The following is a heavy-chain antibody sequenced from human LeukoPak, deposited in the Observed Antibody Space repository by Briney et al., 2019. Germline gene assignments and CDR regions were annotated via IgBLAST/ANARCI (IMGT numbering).Heavy chain of an antibody. V-gene: IGHV4-59*01. CDR1: GGSISSYY. CDR2: IYYSGST. D-gene: IGHD1-26*01. J-gene: IGHJ3*02. CDR3: ASLGASGDAFDI. Sequence: SETLSLTCTVSGGSISSYYWSWIRQPPGKGLEWIGYIYYSGSTNYNPSLKSRVTISVDTSKNQLSLKLSSVTAADTAVYYCASLGASGDAFDIWGQGTMVTVSS.